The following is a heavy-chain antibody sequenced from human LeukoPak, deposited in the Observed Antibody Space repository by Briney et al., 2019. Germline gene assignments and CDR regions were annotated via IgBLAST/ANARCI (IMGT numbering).Heavy chain of an antibody. Sequence: GASVKVSCTASGGTFSSYAISWVRQAPGQGLEWMGGIIPIFGTANYAQKFQGRVTITADESTSTAYMELSSLRSEDTAVYYCARGTDGYYDSSGSMAPFDPWGQGTLVTVSS. V-gene: IGHV1-69*13. D-gene: IGHD3-22*01. CDR3: ARGTDGYYDSSGSMAPFDP. CDR2: IIPIFGTA. CDR1: GGTFSSYA. J-gene: IGHJ5*02.